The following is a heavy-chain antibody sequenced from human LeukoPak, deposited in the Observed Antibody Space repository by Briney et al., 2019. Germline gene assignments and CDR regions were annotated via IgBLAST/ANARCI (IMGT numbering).Heavy chain of an antibody. D-gene: IGHD2-8*02. CDR1: RFTFSDYW. J-gene: IGHJ4*02. V-gene: IGHV3-7*01. CDR3: ATYTQHFGAPGGADY. CDR2: INKDESEK. Sequence: GGSLRLSCAVSRFTFSDYWMRWVRQAPGKGLDGVAAINKDESEKRYVDSVKGRFTISRDNARNSVYLQMTSLGAEDTAVYYCATYTQHFGAPGGADYWGLGTLVTVSS.